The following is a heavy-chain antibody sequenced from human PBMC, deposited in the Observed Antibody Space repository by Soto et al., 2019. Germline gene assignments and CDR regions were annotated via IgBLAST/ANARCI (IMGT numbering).Heavy chain of an antibody. CDR2: TIPVFNTA. V-gene: IGHV1-69*06. J-gene: IGHJ3*02. CDR1: GGTLSDHG. Sequence: QVQLEQSGAEVKKPGSSVKVSCKASGGTLSDHGVAWLRQASGQGLEWMGGTIPVFNTAKYAQKFQGRVTVTADKFTNKAYMELSSLRSEDTAFYFCARGVYGSGNYYTGPSAFDIWGQGTMVIVSS. D-gene: IGHD3-10*01. CDR3: ARGVYGSGNYYTGPSAFDI.